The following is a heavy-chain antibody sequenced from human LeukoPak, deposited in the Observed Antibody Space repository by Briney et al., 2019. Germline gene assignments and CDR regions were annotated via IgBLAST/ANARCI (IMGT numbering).Heavy chain of an antibody. CDR2: ISWNSGSI. V-gene: IGHV3-9*01. D-gene: IGHD6-6*01. J-gene: IGHJ4*02. CDR1: RFTFDDYA. Sequence: PGGSLRLSCAASRFTFDDYAMHWVRQAPGKGLEWVSGISWNSGSIGYADSVKGRFTISRDNAKNSLYLQMNSLRAEDTALYYCAKAAARHSGYFDYWGQGTLVTVSS. CDR3: AKAAARHSGYFDY.